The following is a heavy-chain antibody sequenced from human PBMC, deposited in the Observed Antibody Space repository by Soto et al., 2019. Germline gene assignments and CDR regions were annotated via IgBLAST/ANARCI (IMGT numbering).Heavy chain of an antibody. J-gene: IGHJ3*02. CDR2: ISSSSSTI. CDR3: ARFAYGDYDGPDAFDI. CDR1: GFTFSSYS. D-gene: IGHD4-17*01. Sequence: EVQLVESGGGLVQPGGSLRLSCAASGFTFSSYSMNWVRQAPGKGLEWVSYISSSSSTIYYADSVKGRFTISRDNAKNSLYLQMNSLRDEDTAVYYCARFAYGDYDGPDAFDIWGQGTMVTVSA. V-gene: IGHV3-48*02.